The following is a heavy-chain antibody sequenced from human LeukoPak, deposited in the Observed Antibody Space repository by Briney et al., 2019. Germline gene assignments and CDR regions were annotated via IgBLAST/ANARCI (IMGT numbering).Heavy chain of an antibody. CDR1: GLTLSRFT. V-gene: IGHV3-30*04. Sequence: GRSMTLSWAVSGLTLSRFTTHWVRQAPGKVLEWVAVILYEGSNQYYADSVKGRFTISRDNSTSVVYLHLNSLRSEDAAVYYCAREVMGSSFDSWGHGTLVSVSS. D-gene: IGHD2-21*01. J-gene: IGHJ4*01. CDR3: AREVMGSSFDS. CDR2: ILYEGSNQ.